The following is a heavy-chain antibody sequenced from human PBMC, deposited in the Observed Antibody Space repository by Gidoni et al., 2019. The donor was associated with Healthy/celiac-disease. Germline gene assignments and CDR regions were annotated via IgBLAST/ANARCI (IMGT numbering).Heavy chain of an antibody. Sequence: VQLVESGGGLVKQGRSLRISCTASGFTFGYYAMRWFRTAPGKGLECVGFIIRKAYGVTTEYVEDEKGRFTRSRDDSKSIAYLQMNSRKIEDTAVYYCTRDSGGSPPPFDYWGQGTLVTVSS. V-gene: IGHV3-49*05. CDR3: TRDSGGSPPPFDY. CDR1: GFTFGYYA. D-gene: IGHD3-16*01. CDR2: IIRKAYGVTT. J-gene: IGHJ4*02.